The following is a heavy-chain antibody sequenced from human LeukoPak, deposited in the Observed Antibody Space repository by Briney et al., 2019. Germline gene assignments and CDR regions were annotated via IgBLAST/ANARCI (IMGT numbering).Heavy chain of an antibody. Sequence: SETLSLTCGVYGGSFSGYYWSWIRQPPGKGLEWIGEINHSGSTNYNPSVKSRVTISLDTSNNQFSLKLTSVTAADTAVYYCARGQHYDVLTGRFFNWFDPWGQGTLVTVSS. CDR3: ARGQHYDVLTGRFFNWFDP. V-gene: IGHV4-34*01. CDR2: INHSGST. J-gene: IGHJ5*02. CDR1: GGSFSGYY. D-gene: IGHD3-9*01.